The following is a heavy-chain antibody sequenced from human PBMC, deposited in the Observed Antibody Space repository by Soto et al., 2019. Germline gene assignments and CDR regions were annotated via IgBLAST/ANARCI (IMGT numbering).Heavy chain of an antibody. CDR3: ARYCSGGSCYRVGTYYYYGMDV. D-gene: IGHD2-15*01. Sequence: QVQLQESGPGLVKPSETLSLTCTVSGGSISSYYWSWIRQPPGKGLEWIGYIYYSGSTNYNPSLKRRVTISVDTSKNQFSLKLSSVTAADTAVYYCARYCSGGSCYRVGTYYYYGMDVWGQGTTVTVSS. V-gene: IGHV4-59*08. J-gene: IGHJ6*02. CDR1: GGSISSYY. CDR2: IYYSGST.